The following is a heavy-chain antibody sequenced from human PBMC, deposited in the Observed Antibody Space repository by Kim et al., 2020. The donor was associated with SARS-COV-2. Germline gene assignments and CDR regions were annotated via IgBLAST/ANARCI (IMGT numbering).Heavy chain of an antibody. Sequence: GGSLRLSCAASGFTFSSYRMNWVRQAPGKGLEWVSSISSRSSYIYYADSVKGRFTISSDNAKNSLYLQMNSLRAEDTAVYYCARDLGPTYDFWSGSNAFDIWGQGTVVTVSS. CDR3: ARDLGPTYDFWSGSNAFDI. D-gene: IGHD3-3*01. J-gene: IGHJ3*02. CDR2: ISSRSSYI. CDR1: GFTFSSYR. V-gene: IGHV3-21*01.